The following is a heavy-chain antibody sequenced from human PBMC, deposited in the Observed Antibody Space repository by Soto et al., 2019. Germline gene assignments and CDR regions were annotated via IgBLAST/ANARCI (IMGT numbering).Heavy chain of an antibody. CDR1: GFTFSSYA. D-gene: IGHD3-10*01. CDR3: AXVKXXGSGSYERPDWFDP. V-gene: IGHV3-23*01. CDR2: ISGSGGST. J-gene: IGHJ5*02. Sequence: EVQLLESGGGLVQPGGSLRLSCAASGFTFSSYAMSWVRQAPGKGLEWVSAISGSGGSTYYADSVKGRFTISRDNSKNPLYLQMNSLRAEDTAVXYCAXVKXXGSGSYERPDWFDPWGQGTLVTVSS.